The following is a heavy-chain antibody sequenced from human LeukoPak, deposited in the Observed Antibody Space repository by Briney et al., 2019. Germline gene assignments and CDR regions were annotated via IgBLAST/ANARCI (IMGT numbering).Heavy chain of an antibody. V-gene: IGHV3-48*01. J-gene: IGHJ3*02. CDR3: ARESFYDSSGYYYRSYAFDI. Sequence: GGSLRLSCAASGFTFSSYSMNWVRQAPGKGLEWVSYISSSSSTIYYADSVKGRFTISRDNAKNSLYLQMHSLRAEDTAVYYCARESFYDSSGYYYRSYAFDIWGQGTMVTVSS. D-gene: IGHD3-22*01. CDR2: ISSSSSTI. CDR1: GFTFSSYS.